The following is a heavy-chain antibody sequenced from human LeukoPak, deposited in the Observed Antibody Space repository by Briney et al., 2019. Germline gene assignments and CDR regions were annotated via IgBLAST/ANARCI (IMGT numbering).Heavy chain of an antibody. CDR2: ISGSGGST. V-gene: IGHV3-23*01. D-gene: IGHD3-22*01. Sequence: GGSLRLSCAASGFTFSSYAMTWVHQAPGKGLEWVSGISGSGGSTYYADSVEGRFTISRDNSKNTLSLQMNSLRAEDTALYYCAKGSDSAAYSTLDSWGQGTLVTVSS. CDR1: GFTFSSYA. J-gene: IGHJ4*02. CDR3: AKGSDSAAYSTLDS.